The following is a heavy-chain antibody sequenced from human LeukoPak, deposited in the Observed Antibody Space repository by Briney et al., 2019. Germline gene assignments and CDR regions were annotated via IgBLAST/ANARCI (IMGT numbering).Heavy chain of an antibody. V-gene: IGHV3-30-3*01. Sequence: GGSLRLSCAASGFTFSSYAMHWVRPAPGKGLEWLAVISYDGSNKYYADSVKGRFTIPRDNSKNTLYLQMNSLRAEDTAVYYCARGGHYYGSGSFDYWGQGTLVTVSS. CDR1: GFTFSSYA. CDR3: ARGGHYYGSGSFDY. D-gene: IGHD3-10*01. J-gene: IGHJ4*02. CDR2: ISYDGSNK.